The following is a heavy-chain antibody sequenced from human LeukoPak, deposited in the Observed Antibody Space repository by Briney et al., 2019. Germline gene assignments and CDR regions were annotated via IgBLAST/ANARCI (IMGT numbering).Heavy chain of an antibody. J-gene: IGHJ1*01. CDR1: GFTFSSYS. CDR3: ARGINGYSSGWYPQH. V-gene: IGHV3-21*01. CDR2: ISSGSDHI. Sequence: GGSLRLSCVASGFTFSSYSMNWVRQAPGKGLEWVSSISSGSDHIYYADSVRGRFTISRDNAKNSLYLQMNSLRAEDTAVYYCARGINGYSSGWYPQHWGQGTLVTVSS. D-gene: IGHD6-19*01.